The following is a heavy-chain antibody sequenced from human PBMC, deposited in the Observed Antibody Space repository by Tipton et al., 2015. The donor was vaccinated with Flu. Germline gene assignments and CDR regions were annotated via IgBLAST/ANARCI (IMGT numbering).Heavy chain of an antibody. CDR1: EYTFRNYW. CDR3: AVVSDPTRKAFDV. J-gene: IGHJ3*01. V-gene: IGHV1-3*03. Sequence: QVQLVQSGAEVKKPGESLKISCKGSEYTFRNYWIAWVRQMPGQRLEWMGWLNTGNGNTKYSQEFQGRVTITRDTSANTAYMELTSLTSEDRALYYCAVVSDPTRKAFDVWGQGTLVTVAS. D-gene: IGHD2-21*01. CDR2: LNTGNGNT.